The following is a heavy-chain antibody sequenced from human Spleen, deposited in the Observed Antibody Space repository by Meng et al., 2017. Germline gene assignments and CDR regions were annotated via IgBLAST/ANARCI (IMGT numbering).Heavy chain of an antibody. CDR2: IFYSGRP. J-gene: IGHJ4*02. V-gene: IGHV4-59*11. CDR1: SGTIRSHY. Sequence: HVQLEESGAGLVKPSETLSLICTVSSGTIRSHYWSWIPQPPGKGLEWIGYIFYSGRPNYSPSLKSRVTISIDTSKNQFSLRLSSVTPADTAMYYCASGSGSGWYYFDNWGQGTLVTVSS. CDR3: ASGSGSGWYYFDN. D-gene: IGHD6-19*01.